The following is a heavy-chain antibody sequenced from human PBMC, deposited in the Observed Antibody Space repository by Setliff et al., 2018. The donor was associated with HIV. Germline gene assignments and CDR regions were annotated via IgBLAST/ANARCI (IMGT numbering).Heavy chain of an antibody. J-gene: IGHJ3*02. V-gene: IGHV1-69*10. Sequence: SVKVSCKASGGTFSSYAISWVRQAPGQGLEWMGGTIPILGIANYAQKFQGRVTITADKSTSTAYMELSSLRSEDTAVYYCARTSSTKTLPDAFDIWGQGTMVTVSS. CDR3: ARTSSTKTLPDAFDI. D-gene: IGHD2-2*01. CDR1: GGTFSSYA. CDR2: TIPILGIA.